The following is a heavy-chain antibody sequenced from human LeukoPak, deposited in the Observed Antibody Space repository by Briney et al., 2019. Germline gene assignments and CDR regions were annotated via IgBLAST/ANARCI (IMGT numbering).Heavy chain of an antibody. CDR3: GREPRLLPY. CDR2: INEAGSDT. J-gene: IGHJ4*02. Sequence: GGSLRLSCVDLGVRRIIKKKNWVRQVPGKGLEWVSSINEAGSDTRYADSVRGRFTISRDNAKSSLYLQMNSLRVEDTATYYCGREPRLLPYWGQGTVVTVSS. D-gene: IGHD2-15*01. CDR1: VRRIIKK. V-gene: IGHV3-7*03.